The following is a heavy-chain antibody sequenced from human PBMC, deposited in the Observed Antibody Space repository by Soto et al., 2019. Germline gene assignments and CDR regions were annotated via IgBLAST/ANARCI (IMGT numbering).Heavy chain of an antibody. CDR2: IDPSDSYT. D-gene: IGHD3-22*01. Sequence: LNISCKGSGYNFISYWISWVRQMPGKGLEWMGRIDPSDSYTNYSPSFRGHVTISADKSISTAYLQWSSLKASDTAMYYCARPYSSGEDTDIWGQGTTVTVSS. V-gene: IGHV5-10-1*01. CDR3: ARPYSSGEDTDI. CDR1: GYNFISYW. J-gene: IGHJ6*02.